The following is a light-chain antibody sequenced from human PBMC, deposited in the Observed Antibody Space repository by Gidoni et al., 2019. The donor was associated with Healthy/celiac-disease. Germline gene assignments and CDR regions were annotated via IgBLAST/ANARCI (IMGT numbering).Light chain of an antibody. CDR3: QAWDSSTAV. V-gene: IGLV3-1*01. CDR1: KLGDKY. J-gene: IGLJ1*01. Sequence: SYEPTQPPSVSVSPGQTASITCSGVKLGDKYACWYQQKPGQSPVLVIYQDSKRLSGIPERFSGSNSGNTATLTISGTQAMDEADYYCQAWDSSTAVFGTGTKVTVL. CDR2: QDS.